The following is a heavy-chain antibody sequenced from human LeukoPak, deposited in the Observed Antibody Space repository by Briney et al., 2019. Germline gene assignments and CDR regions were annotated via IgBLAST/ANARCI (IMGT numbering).Heavy chain of an antibody. CDR2: ISGSGGST. J-gene: IGHJ4*02. V-gene: IGHV3-23*01. Sequence: GGSLRLSCAASGFTFSNAWMSWVRQAPGQGLEWVSAISGSGGSTYYADSVKGRFTISRDNSKNTLYLQMNSLRAEDTAVYYCAKEVGYDSSGYDDYWGQGTLVTVSS. D-gene: IGHD3-22*01. CDR1: GFTFSNAW. CDR3: AKEVGYDSSGYDDY.